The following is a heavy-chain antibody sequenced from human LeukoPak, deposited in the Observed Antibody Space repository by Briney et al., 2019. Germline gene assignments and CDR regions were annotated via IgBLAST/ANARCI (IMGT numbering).Heavy chain of an antibody. D-gene: IGHD1-26*01. CDR1: GDSISSYY. J-gene: IGHJ5*02. CDR3: ARARRVGEDWFDR. Sequence: SETLSLTCTVSGDSISSYYWSWIRQPPGKGLEWIGYVYYSGSTKYNPSLRSRVTISVDTSKNQFSLKLSSVTAADTAVYYCARARRVGEDWFDRWGQGTLVTVSS. V-gene: IGHV4-59*08. CDR2: VYYSGST.